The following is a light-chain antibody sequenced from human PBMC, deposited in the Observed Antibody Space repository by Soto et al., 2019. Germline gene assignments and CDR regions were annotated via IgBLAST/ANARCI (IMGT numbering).Light chain of an antibody. V-gene: IGLV2-14*03. J-gene: IGLJ1*01. CDR3: SSYTSSSTYV. CDR2: DVS. CDR1: SSDVGGYNH. Sequence: QSVLTQPASVSGSPGQSITISCTETSSDVGGYNHVSWYQHHPGKAPKVIIYDVSNRPSGVSNRFSGSKSGNTASLTFSGLQAEDEADYYCSSYTSSSTYVFGTGTKVTVL.